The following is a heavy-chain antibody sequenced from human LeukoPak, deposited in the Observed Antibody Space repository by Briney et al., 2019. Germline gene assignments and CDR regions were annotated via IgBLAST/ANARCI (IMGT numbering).Heavy chain of an antibody. CDR2: ITNSGGGT. J-gene: IGHJ4*02. Sequence: PGGSLRLSCAASGFVFSSLDMGWVRQTPGKGLEWVSAITNSGGGTFYADSVKGRFTISRDNSKNTLFLQMNSLRAEDTAVYYCLTPAGWVNYWGQGALVTVSS. D-gene: IGHD1-14*01. CDR3: LTPAGWVNY. CDR1: GFVFSSLD. V-gene: IGHV3-23*01.